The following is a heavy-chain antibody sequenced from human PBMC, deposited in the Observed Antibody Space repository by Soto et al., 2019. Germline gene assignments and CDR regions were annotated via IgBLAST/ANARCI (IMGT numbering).Heavy chain of an antibody. CDR1: GFTFSSYS. D-gene: IGHD5-12*01. CDR3: ARADSGYAHGYYYYGMDV. J-gene: IGHJ6*02. Sequence: EVQLVESGGGLVQPGGSLRLSCAASGFTFSSYSMNWVRQAPGKGLEWVSYISSSSSTIYYADSVKGRFTISRDNAKNSLYLQMTSLRAEDTAVYYCARADSGYAHGYYYYGMDVWGQGNTVTVSS. CDR2: ISSSSSTI. V-gene: IGHV3-48*01.